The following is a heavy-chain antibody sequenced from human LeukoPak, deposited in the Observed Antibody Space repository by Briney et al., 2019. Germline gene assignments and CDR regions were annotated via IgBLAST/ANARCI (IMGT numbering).Heavy chain of an antibody. V-gene: IGHV3-23*01. CDR2: ISGSGGST. J-gene: IGHJ5*02. CDR3: AREGTYYDSSGYYVS. CDR1: GFTFSSYA. D-gene: IGHD3-22*01. Sequence: AGGSLRLSCAASGFTFSSYAMSWVRQAPGKGLEWVSAISGSGGSTYYADSVKGRFTISRDNSKNTLYLQMNSLRAEDTAVYYCAREGTYYDSSGYYVSWGQGTLVTVSA.